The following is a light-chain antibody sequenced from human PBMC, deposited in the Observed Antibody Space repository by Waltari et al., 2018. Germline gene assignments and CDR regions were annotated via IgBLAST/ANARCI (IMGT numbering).Light chain of an antibody. CDR2: SDD. CDR1: RSNIGNNA. J-gene: IGLJ2*01. CDR3: ASWDDDLSGVV. V-gene: IGLV1-36*01. Sequence: QSVLTQPPSVSEAPRQRVTISCSGIRSNIGNNAVNWYQQFPGRAPNLLIYSDDLRPSGVSGRFSGSKSGTSASLAISVLQSEDEAYYYCASWDDDLSGVVFGGGTKLTVL.